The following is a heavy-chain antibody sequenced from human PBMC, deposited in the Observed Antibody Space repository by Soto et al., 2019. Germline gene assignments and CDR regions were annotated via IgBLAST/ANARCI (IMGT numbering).Heavy chain of an antibody. V-gene: IGHV3-23*01. D-gene: IGHD6-6*01. CDR2: ICGSGGST. J-gene: IGHJ4*02. Sequence: EVQLLESGGGLVQPGGSLRLSCAASGFTFSSYAMNWVRQAPGKGLEWVSAICGSGGSTYYADSGKGRFTISRDNYKNTLYLQMNSLSAEDTAVYYCAKEAGGRPYGSSYFDYWGQGTLVTVAS. CDR3: AKEAGGRPYGSSYFDY. CDR1: GFTFSSYA.